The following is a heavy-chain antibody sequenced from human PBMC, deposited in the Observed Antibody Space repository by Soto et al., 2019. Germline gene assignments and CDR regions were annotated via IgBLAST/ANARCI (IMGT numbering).Heavy chain of an antibody. D-gene: IGHD3-16*01. CDR3: SRDARISDYDY. J-gene: IGHJ4*02. V-gene: IGHV3-48*02. Sequence: EVQLVESGGGLVQPGGSLKLSCAGTGLTFSSHAMNWVRQAPGKGLGWVAYIHGTRSIIYYADSVKGRFTISRDNAKISLYLQMDILRDEDMALYYCSRDARISDYDYWCQGTLVTVSS. CDR2: IHGTRSII. CDR1: GLTFSSHA.